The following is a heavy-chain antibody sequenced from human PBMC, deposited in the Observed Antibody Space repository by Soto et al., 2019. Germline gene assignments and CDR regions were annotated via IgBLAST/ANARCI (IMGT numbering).Heavy chain of an antibody. CDR1: GFTFSSYW. CDR3: ARARGRIDVDY. V-gene: IGHV3-74*01. D-gene: IGHD3-16*02. CDR2: INSDGSST. J-gene: IGHJ4*02. Sequence: GGSLRLSCAASGFTFSSYWMHWVRQAPGKGLVWVSRINSDGSSTSYADSVKGRFTISRDNAKNTLYLQMNSLRAEDTAVYYCARARGRIDVDYWGQGTLVTVSS.